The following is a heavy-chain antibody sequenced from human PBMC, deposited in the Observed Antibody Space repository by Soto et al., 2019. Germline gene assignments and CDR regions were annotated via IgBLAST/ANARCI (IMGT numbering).Heavy chain of an antibody. Sequence: VASVKVSCKASGYTFTSYYMHWVRQAPGQGLEWMGIINPSGGSTSYAQKFQGRVTMTRDTSTSTVYMELSSLRSEDTAVYYCARGWTTPMVRGVPTPTYGMDVWGQGTAVTVSS. V-gene: IGHV1-46*01. J-gene: IGHJ6*02. CDR1: GYTFTSYY. CDR3: ARGWTTPMVRGVPTPTYGMDV. CDR2: INPSGGST. D-gene: IGHD3-10*01.